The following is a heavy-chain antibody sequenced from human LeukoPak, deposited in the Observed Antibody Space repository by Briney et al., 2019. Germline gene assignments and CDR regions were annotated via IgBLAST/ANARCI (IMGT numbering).Heavy chain of an antibody. CDR1: RYTLTPYY. Sequence: ASVNVSCNASRYTLTPYYLHWARHAPGQGLEWMGWINPNSGGTNYAQTLQGRVTMTGDTSISTAYMDLSTLRSDDTAVYYCSRVADFRQIFDFWGQGTLVTVS. D-gene: IGHD3/OR15-3a*01. V-gene: IGHV1-2*02. CDR3: SRVADFRQIFDF. J-gene: IGHJ4*02. CDR2: INPNSGGT.